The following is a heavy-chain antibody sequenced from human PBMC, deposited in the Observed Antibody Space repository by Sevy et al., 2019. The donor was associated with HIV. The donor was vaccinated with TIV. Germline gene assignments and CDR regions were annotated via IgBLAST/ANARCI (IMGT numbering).Heavy chain of an antibody. Sequence: GGSLRLSCATSGFTFSIYAMSWVRQAPGKGLEWVSSMSGRGGAIYYADSLKGRFTISRDNSRNTLYLQMNSPRVEDTAMYYCAKEGYYYDSRGHDWFDPWGQGTLVTVSS. CDR1: GFTFSIYA. CDR3: AKEGYYYDSRGHDWFDP. D-gene: IGHD3-22*01. J-gene: IGHJ5*02. V-gene: IGHV3-23*01. CDR2: MSGRGGAI.